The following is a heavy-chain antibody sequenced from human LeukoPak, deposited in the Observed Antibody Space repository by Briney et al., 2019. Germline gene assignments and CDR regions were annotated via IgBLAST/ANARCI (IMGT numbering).Heavy chain of an antibody. CDR2: IYYSGST. Sequence: SETLSLTCTVSGGSISSGGYSWSRIRQHPGKGLEWIGYIYYSGSTYYNPSLKSRVTISVDTSKNQFSLKLSSVTAADTAVYYCARESINGPLGWLDPWGQGTLVTVSS. V-gene: IGHV4-31*03. J-gene: IGHJ5*02. CDR1: GGSISSGGYS. D-gene: IGHD1-14*01. CDR3: ARESINGPLGWLDP.